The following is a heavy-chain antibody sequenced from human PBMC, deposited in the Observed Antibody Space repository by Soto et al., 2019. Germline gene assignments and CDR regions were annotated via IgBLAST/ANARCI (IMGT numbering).Heavy chain of an antibody. CDR1: GGSISNYY. CDR3: ARDRTSGWYETYYYYYGMDV. J-gene: IGHJ6*02. D-gene: IGHD6-19*01. CDR2: IYYSGST. Sequence: FLTCTVSGGSISNYYWSWIRQPPGKGLEWIGYIYYSGSTNYNPSLKSRVTIFVDSSKNQFSLKLTSVTAADAAIYYCARDRTSGWYETYYYYYGMDVWGQGTTVTV. V-gene: IGHV4-59*01.